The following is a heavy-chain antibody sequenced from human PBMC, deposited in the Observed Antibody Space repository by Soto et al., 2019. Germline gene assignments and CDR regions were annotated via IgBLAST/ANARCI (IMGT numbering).Heavy chain of an antibody. V-gene: IGHV4-31*03. D-gene: IGHD2-2*01. CDR3: ARHMGDIVVVPAAPGAAFDI. J-gene: IGHJ3*02. CDR2: IYYSGST. Sequence: QVQLQESGPGLVKPSQTLSLTCTVSGGSISSGGYYWSWIRQHPGKGLEWIGYIYYSGSTYYNPSLKSRVTISVDTYKNQFSLKLSSVTAADTAVYYCARHMGDIVVVPAAPGAAFDIWGQGTMVTVSS. CDR1: GGSISSGGYY.